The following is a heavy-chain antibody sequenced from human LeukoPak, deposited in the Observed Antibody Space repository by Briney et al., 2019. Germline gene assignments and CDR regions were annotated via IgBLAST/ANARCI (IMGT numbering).Heavy chain of an antibody. D-gene: IGHD5-12*01. V-gene: IGHV3-21*01. Sequence: GGSLRLSCAASGFTFSSYSMNWVRQAPGKGLEWVSSISTSSSYIYYADSVKGRFTISRDNAKNSLYLQMNSLRAEDTAVYYCARDLFSVATTDSRFDYWGQGTLVTVSS. J-gene: IGHJ4*02. CDR3: ARDLFSVATTDSRFDY. CDR2: ISTSSSYI. CDR1: GFTFSSYS.